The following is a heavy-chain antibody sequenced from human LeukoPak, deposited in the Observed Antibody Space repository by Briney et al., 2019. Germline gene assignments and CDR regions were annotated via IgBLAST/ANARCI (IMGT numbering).Heavy chain of an antibody. CDR2: IYHSGST. V-gene: IGHV4-4*02. CDR3: ARVTVVVTATRRGYFDY. CDR1: GGSISSSNW. J-gene: IGHJ4*02. Sequence: PSGTLSLTCAVSGGSISSSNWWSWVRQPPGKGLEWIGEIYHSGSTNYNPSLKSRVTISVDKSKNQFSLKLSSVTAADTAVYYCARVTVVVTATRRGYFDYWGQGTLVTVSS. D-gene: IGHD2-21*02.